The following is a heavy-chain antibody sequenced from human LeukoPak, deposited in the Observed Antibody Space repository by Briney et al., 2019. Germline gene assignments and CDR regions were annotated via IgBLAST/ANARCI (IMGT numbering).Heavy chain of an antibody. J-gene: IGHJ4*02. Sequence: PGGSLRLSCAASGFTFSSYGMHWVRQAPGKGLEWVAAISYDGSNKYYADSVQGRLTISRDNSKNTLYLQMNSLRAEDTAVYYCARAGRAYGDYHYFDYWGQGTLVTVSS. CDR1: GFTFSSYG. V-gene: IGHV3-30*19. D-gene: IGHD4-17*01. CDR2: ISYDGSNK. CDR3: ARAGRAYGDYHYFDY.